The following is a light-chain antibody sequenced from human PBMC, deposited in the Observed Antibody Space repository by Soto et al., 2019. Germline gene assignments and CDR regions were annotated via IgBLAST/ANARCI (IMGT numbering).Light chain of an antibody. Sequence: QSALTQPASVSGSPGQSITISCTGTSSDFGGYNYVSWYQQHPGKAPELMIYEVSNRPSGVSNRFSGSKSGNTASLTISGLQAEEEDDYYCSSYTTSITLVFGGGTKVTVL. J-gene: IGLJ2*01. V-gene: IGLV2-14*01. CDR1: SSDFGGYNY. CDR3: SSYTTSITLV. CDR2: EVS.